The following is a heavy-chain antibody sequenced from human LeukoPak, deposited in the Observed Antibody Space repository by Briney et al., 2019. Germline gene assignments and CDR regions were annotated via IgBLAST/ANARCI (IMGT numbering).Heavy chain of an antibody. Sequence: GGSLRLSCTASGFSFGDYAMNWVRQAPGKGLEWVGVIRSKTYGGTTEYAASVKGRFTISRDDSKSIAYLQMNSLKIEDTAVYYCTRDGTWGAFDIWGQGTMVTVSS. V-gene: IGHV3-49*04. D-gene: IGHD7-27*01. CDR1: GFSFGDYA. CDR2: IRSKTYGGTT. J-gene: IGHJ3*02. CDR3: TRDGTWGAFDI.